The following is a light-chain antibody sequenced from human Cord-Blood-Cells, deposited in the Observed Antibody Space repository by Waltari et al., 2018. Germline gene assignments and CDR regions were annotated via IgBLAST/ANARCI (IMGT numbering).Light chain of an antibody. CDR1: SSDVGSYNL. J-gene: IGLJ2*01. CDR2: GGS. V-gene: IGLV2-23*01. CDR3: KV. Sequence: QSALTQPASVSGSPGQSITISCTGTSSDVGSYNLVSWYQQHPGKAPKLTIYGGSKRPSGVSNRFSGSKSGNTASLTISGLQAEDEADYYFKVFGGGTKLTVL.